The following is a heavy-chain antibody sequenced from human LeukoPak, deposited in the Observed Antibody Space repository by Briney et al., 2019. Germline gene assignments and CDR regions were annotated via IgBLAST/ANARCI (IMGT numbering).Heavy chain of an antibody. Sequence: GGSLRLSCAASGFTFSSHGMHWVRQAPGKGLEWVAVISYDGSNKYYADSVKGRFTISRDNSKNTLYLQMNSLRAEDTAVYYCAKDQEARYFDWTFDYWGQGTLVTVSS. V-gene: IGHV3-30*18. J-gene: IGHJ4*02. CDR2: ISYDGSNK. CDR3: AKDQEARYFDWTFDY. CDR1: GFTFSSHG. D-gene: IGHD3-9*01.